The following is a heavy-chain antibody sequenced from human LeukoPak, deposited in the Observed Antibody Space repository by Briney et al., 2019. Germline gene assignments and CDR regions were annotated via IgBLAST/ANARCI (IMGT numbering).Heavy chain of an antibody. CDR3: ARGQTKDYFDTSGYY. CDR1: GGPFSGYY. J-gene: IGHJ4*02. D-gene: IGHD3-22*01. V-gene: IGHV4-34*01. Sequence: PSETLSLTCALYGGPFSGYYWTWIRQPPGKGLEWIGEIDHSGSTNYNPSLKSRVTISGDTSKNHFSLRLSSLTAADSAVYSCARGQTKDYFDTSGYYWSQGTLVTVSS. CDR2: IDHSGST.